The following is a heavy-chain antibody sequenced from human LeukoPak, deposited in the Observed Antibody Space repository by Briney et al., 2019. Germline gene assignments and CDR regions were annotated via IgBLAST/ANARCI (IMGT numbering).Heavy chain of an antibody. CDR3: ARDREYYDSSGPYDY. Sequence: ASVEVSCKASGYTFTSYDINWVRQATGQGVEWMGWINPNSGGTNYAQKFQGRVTMTRDTSISTAYMELSRLRSDDTAVYYCARDREYYDSSGPYDYWGQGTLVTVSS. V-gene: IGHV1-2*02. D-gene: IGHD3-22*01. CDR2: INPNSGGT. CDR1: GYTFTSYD. J-gene: IGHJ4*02.